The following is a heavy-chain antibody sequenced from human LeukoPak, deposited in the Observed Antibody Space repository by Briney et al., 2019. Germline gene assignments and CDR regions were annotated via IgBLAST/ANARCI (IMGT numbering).Heavy chain of an antibody. CDR1: GGSISSYY. Sequence: PSETLSLTCTVSGGSISSYYWSWIRQPPGKGLEWIGSIYHSGSTYYKPSLKSRVTISVDTSKNQFSLKLSSVTAADTAVYYCASFGVNHLFDYWGQGTLVTVSS. CDR2: IYHSGST. J-gene: IGHJ4*02. V-gene: IGHV4-59*08. CDR3: ASFGVNHLFDY. D-gene: IGHD3-16*01.